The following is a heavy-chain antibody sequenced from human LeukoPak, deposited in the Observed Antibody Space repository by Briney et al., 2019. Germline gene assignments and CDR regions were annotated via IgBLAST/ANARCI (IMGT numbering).Heavy chain of an antibody. J-gene: IGHJ5*02. CDR1: GGSISTYY. V-gene: IGHV4-34*01. CDR2: INHSGST. Sequence: SETLSLTCTVSGGSISTYYWSWIRQPPGKGLEWIGEINHSGSTNYNPSLKSRVTISVDTSKNQFSLKLSSVTAADTAVYYCARTMRSRVPAANNWFDPWGQGTLVTVSS. CDR3: ARTMRSRVPAANNWFDP. D-gene: IGHD2-2*01.